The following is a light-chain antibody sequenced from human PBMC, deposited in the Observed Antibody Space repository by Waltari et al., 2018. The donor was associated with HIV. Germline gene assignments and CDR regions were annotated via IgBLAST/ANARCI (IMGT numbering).Light chain of an antibody. CDR3: CSYAGTQNFFL. V-gene: IGLV2-23*02. CDR1: SGNIGKYNF. CDR2: EVT. J-gene: IGLJ1*01. Sequence: QSALTQEASVSGSLGLSITISCNGTSGNIGKYNFVPWYQQHPGKAPKLLIYEVTKRPSGISSRFSGSKSDTTASLTISGLQAEDEADYFCCSYAGTQNFFLFGSGT.